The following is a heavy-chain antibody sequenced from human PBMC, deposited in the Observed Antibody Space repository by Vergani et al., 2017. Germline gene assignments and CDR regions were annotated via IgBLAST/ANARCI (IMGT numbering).Heavy chain of an antibody. CDR3: ARAYCSSTSCYGGY. CDR2: ISSSSSYI. D-gene: IGHD2-2*01. J-gene: IGHJ4*02. CDR1: GFTFSSNS. Sequence: EVQLMESGGGLVKPGGSLRLSCAASGFTFSSNSMNWVRQAPGKGLEWVSFISSSSSYIYYADSVKGRFTISRGNAKNSLYLQMNSLRAEDTAVYYCARAYCSSTSCYGGYWGQGSLVTVSS. V-gene: IGHV3-21*01.